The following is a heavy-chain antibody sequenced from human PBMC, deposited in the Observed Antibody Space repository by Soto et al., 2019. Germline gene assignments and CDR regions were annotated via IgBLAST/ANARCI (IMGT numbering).Heavy chain of an antibody. V-gene: IGHV4-39*01. CDR1: GGSISSSSYY. D-gene: IGHD3-3*01. CDR2: IYYSGST. CDR3: ARLGITIFDYYYGMDV. J-gene: IGHJ6*02. Sequence: SETLSLTCTVSGGSISSSSYYWGWIRQPPGKGLEWIGSIYYSGSTYYNPSLKSRVTISVDTSKNQFSLKLSSVTAADTAVYYCARLGITIFDYYYGMDVWGQGTTVTVS.